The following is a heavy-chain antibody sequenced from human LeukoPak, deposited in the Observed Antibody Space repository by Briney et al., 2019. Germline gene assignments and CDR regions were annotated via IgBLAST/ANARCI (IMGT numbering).Heavy chain of an antibody. J-gene: IGHJ4*02. D-gene: IGHD2-2*01. Sequence: ASVKVSCKASGYTFTGYYMHWVRQAPGQGLEWMGWINPNSGGTNYAQKFQGRVTITRDTSASTAYMELSSLRSEDTALYYCAREMFGTSRPSDYWGQGTLVTVSS. CDR3: AREMFGTSRPSDY. CDR1: GYTFTGYY. CDR2: INPNSGGT. V-gene: IGHV1-2*02.